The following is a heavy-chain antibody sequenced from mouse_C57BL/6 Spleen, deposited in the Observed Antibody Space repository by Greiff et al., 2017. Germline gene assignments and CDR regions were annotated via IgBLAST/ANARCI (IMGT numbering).Heavy chain of an antibody. CDR2: INPNNGGT. J-gene: IGHJ1*03. Sequence: EVQLQQSGPELVKPGASVKMSCKASGYTFTDYNMHWVKQSHGKSLEWIGYINPNNGGTSYNQKFKGKATLTVNKSSSTAYMELRSLTSEDSAVYYCARERVYSNHWYFDVWGTGTTVTVSS. V-gene: IGHV1-22*01. CDR1: GYTFTDYN. D-gene: IGHD2-5*01. CDR3: ARERVYSNHWYFDV.